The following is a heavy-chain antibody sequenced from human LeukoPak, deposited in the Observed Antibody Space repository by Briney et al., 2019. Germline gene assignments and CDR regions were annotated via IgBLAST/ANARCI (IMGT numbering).Heavy chain of an antibody. CDR1: AFSFSTYS. V-gene: IGHV3-23*01. D-gene: IGHD3-22*01. CDR3: YYYDSSGFYPQTKIDY. Sequence: GGSLRLSCAGSAFSFSTYSMNWVRQAPGKGLEWVSGITGSGANTYYAYSVKGRFTISRDNSKNTLYLRMNSLRAEDTAVYYCYYYDSSGFYPQTKIDYWGQGTLVTVSS. J-gene: IGHJ4*02. CDR2: ITGSGANT.